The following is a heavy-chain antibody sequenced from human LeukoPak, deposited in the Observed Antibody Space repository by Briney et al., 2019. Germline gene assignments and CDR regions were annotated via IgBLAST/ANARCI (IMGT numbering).Heavy chain of an antibody. CDR2: ISSSSNYI. D-gene: IGHD7-27*01. J-gene: IGHJ4*02. V-gene: IGHV3-21*01. Sequence: GGSLRLSCAASGFTFSSYSVNWVRQAPGKGLEWVSFISSSSNYIYYADSVKGRFTISGDNAKNSLYLQMNSLRAEDTAVYYCAVWGAFDYWGQGTLITVSS. CDR3: AVWGAFDY. CDR1: GFTFSSYS.